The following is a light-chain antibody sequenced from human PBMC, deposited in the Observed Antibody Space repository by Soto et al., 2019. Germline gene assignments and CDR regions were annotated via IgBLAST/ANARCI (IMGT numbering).Light chain of an antibody. V-gene: IGLV1-40*01. CDR2: GNS. J-gene: IGLJ1*01. Sequence: QSVLTQPPSVSGAPGQRVTISCTGSSSNIGAGYDVHWYQQLPGTAPKLLIYGNSNRPSGVPDRFSGSKSGTSASLAITGLLAEDEADYYCQSYDSSLSGPYVFGNGTKVTVL. CDR1: SSNIGAGYD. CDR3: QSYDSSLSGPYV.